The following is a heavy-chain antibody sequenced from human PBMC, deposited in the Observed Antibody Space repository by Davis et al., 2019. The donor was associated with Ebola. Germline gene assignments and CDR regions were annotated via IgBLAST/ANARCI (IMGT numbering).Heavy chain of an antibody. CDR1: GGSFSGYY. Sequence: SETLSLTCAVYGGSFSGYYWSWIRQPPGKGLEWIGEIYHSGSTNYNPSLKSRVTISVDTSKNQFSLKLSSVTAADTAVYYCARATDDYGDYVLPYWGQGTLVTVSS. V-gene: IGHV4-34*01. CDR2: IYHSGST. J-gene: IGHJ4*02. D-gene: IGHD4-17*01. CDR3: ARATDDYGDYVLPY.